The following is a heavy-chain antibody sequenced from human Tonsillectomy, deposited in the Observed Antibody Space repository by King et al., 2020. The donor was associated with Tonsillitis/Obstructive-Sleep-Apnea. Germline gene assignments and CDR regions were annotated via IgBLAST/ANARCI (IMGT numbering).Heavy chain of an antibody. CDR3: AGCKTLDIVGENWFDP. CDR1: GYRFTSYW. V-gene: IGHV5-51*01. CDR2: IYPGDSDT. D-gene: IGHD2-15*01. Sequence: VQLVESGAEVKKPGESLKISCKGSGYRFTSYWIGWVRQMPGKGLEWMGIIYPGDSDTRYSPSFQGQVTISADKSISTAYLQWSSLKASDTAMYYCAGCKTLDIVGENWFDPWGQGTLVTVSS. J-gene: IGHJ5*02.